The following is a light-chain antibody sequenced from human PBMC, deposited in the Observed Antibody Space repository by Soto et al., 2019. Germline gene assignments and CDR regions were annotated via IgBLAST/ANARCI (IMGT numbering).Light chain of an antibody. Sequence: QSVLTQPPSASGSPGQSVTISCTEASSDVGGYSYVSWYQQHPGKAPKLMIYEVSKRPSGVPDRFSGSKSGNTASLTVSGLQAEDEADYYCSSYAGGDHLFVFGGGTKVTVL. CDR1: SSDVGGYSY. V-gene: IGLV2-8*01. CDR2: EVS. J-gene: IGLJ1*01. CDR3: SSYAGGDHLFV.